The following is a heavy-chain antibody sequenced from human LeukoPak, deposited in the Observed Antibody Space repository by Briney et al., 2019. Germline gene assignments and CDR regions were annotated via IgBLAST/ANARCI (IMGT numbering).Heavy chain of an antibody. Sequence: ASVKVSCKASGYTFTSYAMNWVRQAPGQGLEWMGWINTNTGNPTYAQGFTGRFVFSLDTSVSTAYLQISSLKAEDTAVYYCARERVSVGSGSSPYWYFDLWGRGTLVTVSS. CDR2: INTNTGNP. V-gene: IGHV7-4-1*02. J-gene: IGHJ2*01. CDR3: ARERVSVGSGSSPYWYFDL. D-gene: IGHD3-10*01. CDR1: GYTFTSYA.